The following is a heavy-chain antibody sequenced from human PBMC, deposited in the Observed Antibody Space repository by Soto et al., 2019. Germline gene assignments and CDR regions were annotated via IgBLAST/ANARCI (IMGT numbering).Heavy chain of an antibody. CDR3: AREYYYDSSGYSPGAFDI. J-gene: IGHJ3*02. CDR2: VSASGDRT. D-gene: IGHD3-22*01. Sequence: GGSLRLSCAASGFTFSRYSMSWVRQAPGKGLEWVSDVSASGDRTHYADSVKGRFTISRDNSKNILYLQMNSLRAEDTALYYCAREYYYDSSGYSPGAFDIWGQGTMVTVSS. V-gene: IGHV3-23*01. CDR1: GFTFSRYS.